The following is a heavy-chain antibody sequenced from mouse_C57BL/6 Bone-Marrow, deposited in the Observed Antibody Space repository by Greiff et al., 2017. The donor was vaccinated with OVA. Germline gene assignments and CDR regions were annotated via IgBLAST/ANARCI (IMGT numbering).Heavy chain of an antibody. D-gene: IGHD4-1*01. V-gene: IGHV10-1*01. CDR1: GFSFNTYA. CDR2: IRSKSNNYAT. CDR3: VRLGRDFDV. J-gene: IGHJ1*03. Sequence: EVNLVESGGGLVQPKGSLKLSCAASGFSFNTYAMNWVRQAPGKGLEWVARIRSKSNNYATYYADSVKDRFTISRDDSESMLYLQMNNLKTEDTAMYYCVRLGRDFDVWGTGTTVTVSS.